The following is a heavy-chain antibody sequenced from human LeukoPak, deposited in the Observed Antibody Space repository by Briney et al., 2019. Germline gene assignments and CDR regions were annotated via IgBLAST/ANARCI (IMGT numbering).Heavy chain of an antibody. CDR3: AAGFDY. Sequence: PSETLSLTCAVSGYSISSGIYYWGWIRQPPGKGLEWIGSVFYGGSTYYNPSLKSRVTISVDTSKNQFSLQLSFLTAADTAMYYCAAGFDYWGQGTLVIVSS. J-gene: IGHJ4*02. CDR1: GYSISSGIYY. V-gene: IGHV4-39*01. CDR2: VFYGGST.